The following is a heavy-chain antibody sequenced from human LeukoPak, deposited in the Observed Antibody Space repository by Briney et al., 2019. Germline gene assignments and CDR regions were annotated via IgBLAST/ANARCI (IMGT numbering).Heavy chain of an antibody. D-gene: IGHD4-17*01. V-gene: IGHV3-30*02. J-gene: IGHJ4*02. CDR3: ARDQGYGDSYFDY. CDR1: GFTFSSYG. CDR2: IRYDGSNK. Sequence: GGSLRLSCAASGFTFSSYGMHWVRQAPGKGLEWVAFIRYDGSNKYYADSVKGRFTISRDNSKNTLYLQMNSLRAEDTAVYYCARDQGYGDSYFDYWGQGTLVTVSS.